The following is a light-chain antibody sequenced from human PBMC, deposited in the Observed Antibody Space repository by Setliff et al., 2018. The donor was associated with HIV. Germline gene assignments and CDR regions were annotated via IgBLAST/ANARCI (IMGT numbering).Light chain of an antibody. CDR1: SSDVGSYNL. CDR3: SAYASSDTLYV. CDR2: DVT. V-gene: IGLV2-14*02. Sequence: QSALTQPASVSGSPGQSITISCTGTSSDVGSYNLVSWYQQHPGKAPKLMIYDVTNRPSDISNRFSGSKSGNTASLTISGLQAEDEADYYCSAYASSDTLYVFGTGTKVTVL. J-gene: IGLJ1*01.